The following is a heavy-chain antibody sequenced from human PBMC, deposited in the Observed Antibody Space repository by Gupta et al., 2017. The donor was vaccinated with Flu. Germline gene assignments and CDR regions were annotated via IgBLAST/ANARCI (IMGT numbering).Heavy chain of an antibody. V-gene: IGHV1-69*06. D-gene: IGHD3-22*01. J-gene: IGHJ5*02. CDR2: IIPIFGTA. Sequence: QVQLVQSGAEVKKPGSSVKVSCKASGGTFSSYAISWVRQAPGQGLEWTGGIIPIFGTANYAQKFQGRVTITADKSTSTAYMELSSLRSEDTAVYYCAREQEEQGTWLPYNWFDPWGQGTLVTVSS. CDR3: AREQEEQGTWLPYNWFDP. CDR1: GGTFSSYA.